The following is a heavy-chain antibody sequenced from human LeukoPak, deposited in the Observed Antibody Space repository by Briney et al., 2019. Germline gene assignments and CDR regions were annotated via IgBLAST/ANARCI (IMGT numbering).Heavy chain of an antibody. CDR2: IYYSGST. D-gene: IGHD3-10*01. CDR1: GGSISSYY. Sequence: SETLSLTCTVSGGSISSYYWSWIRQPPRKGLEWIGYIYYSGSTNYNPSLKSRVTISVDTSKNQFSLKLSSVTAADTAVYYCARQGGSGEIDYWGQGTLVTVSS. V-gene: IGHV4-59*08. J-gene: IGHJ4*02. CDR3: ARQGGSGEIDY.